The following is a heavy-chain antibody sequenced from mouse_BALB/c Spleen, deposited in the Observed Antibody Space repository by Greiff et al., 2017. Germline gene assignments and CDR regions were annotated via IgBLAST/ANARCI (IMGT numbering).Heavy chain of an antibody. CDR1: GYTFTSYW. CDR3: TRRSLGNAMDY. V-gene: IGHV1-69*02. Sequence: QVQLKQPGAELVRPGASVKLSCKASGYTFTSYWINWVKQRPGQGLEWIGNIYPSDSYTNYNQKFKDKATLTVDKSSSTAYMQLSSPTSEDSAVYYCTRRSLGNAMDYWGQGTSVTVSS. J-gene: IGHJ4*01. CDR2: IYPSDSYT.